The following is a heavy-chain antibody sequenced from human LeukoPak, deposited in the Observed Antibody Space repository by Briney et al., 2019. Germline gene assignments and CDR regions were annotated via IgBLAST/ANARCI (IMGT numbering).Heavy chain of an antibody. CDR3: ARESGAFSPFGF. CDR1: GGPILSTNW. J-gene: IGHJ4*02. V-gene: IGHV4-4*02. Sequence: PSGTLSLTCAVSGGPILSTNWWSWVRQPPGKGLEWIGEVHLSGASNYNPSLKSRVSMSIDKSRNHLSLELTSVTAADTAIYYCARESGAFSPFGFWGQGTLVTVSS. CDR2: VHLSGAS. D-gene: IGHD1-26*01.